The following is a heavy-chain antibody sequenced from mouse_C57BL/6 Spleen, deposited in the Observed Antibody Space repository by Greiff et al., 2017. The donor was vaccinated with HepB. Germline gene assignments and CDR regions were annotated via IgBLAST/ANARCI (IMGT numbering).Heavy chain of an antibody. D-gene: IGHD2-3*01. V-gene: IGHV1-26*01. CDR1: GYTFTDYY. CDR3: ARELLLQDY. CDR2: INPNNGGT. J-gene: IGHJ2*01. Sequence: VQLQQSGPELVKPGASVKISCKASGYTFTDYYMNWVKQSHGKSLEWIGDINPNNGGTSYNQKFKGKATLTVDKSSSTAYMELRSLTSEDSAVYYCARELLLQDYWGQGTTLTVSS.